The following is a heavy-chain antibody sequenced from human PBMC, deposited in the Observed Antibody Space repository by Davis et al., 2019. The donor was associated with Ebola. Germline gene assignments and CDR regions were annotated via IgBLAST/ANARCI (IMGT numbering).Heavy chain of an antibody. V-gene: IGHV3-33*08. J-gene: IGHJ4*02. D-gene: IGHD4-23*01. CDR3: ARDDGGKRHYFDY. Sequence: PGGSLRLSCAASGFTFSSYGMHWVRQAPGKGLEWVAVIWYDGSNKYYADSVKGRFTISRDNSKNTLYLQMNSLRAEDTAVYYCARDDGGKRHYFDYWGQGTLVTVSS. CDR2: IWYDGSNK. CDR1: GFTFSSYG.